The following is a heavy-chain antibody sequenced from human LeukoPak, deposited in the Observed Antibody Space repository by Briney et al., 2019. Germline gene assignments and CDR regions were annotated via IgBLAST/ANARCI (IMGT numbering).Heavy chain of an antibody. Sequence: GGSLRLSCAASGFTFSSYAMSWVRQAPEKGLEWVSTISGSGGGTYYADSVKGRFTISRDDSKNTLYLQMHSLRAEDTAVYYCVKDLGRYRNNCFDYWGQGTLVTVFS. CDR3: VKDLGRYRNNCFDY. CDR1: GFTFSSYA. D-gene: IGHD1-26*01. V-gene: IGHV3-23*01. J-gene: IGHJ4*02. CDR2: ISGSGGGT.